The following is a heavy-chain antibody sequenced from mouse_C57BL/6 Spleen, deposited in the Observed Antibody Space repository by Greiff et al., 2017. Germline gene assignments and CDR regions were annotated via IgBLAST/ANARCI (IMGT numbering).Heavy chain of an antibody. D-gene: IGHD2-1*01. CDR2: IDPENGDT. CDR1: GFNIKDDY. V-gene: IGHV14-4*01. J-gene: IGHJ4*01. CDR3: TEIYYGNYLYAMDY. Sequence: EVQLQQSGAELVRPGASVKLSCTASGFNIKDDYMHWVKQRPEQGLEWIGWIDPENGDTEYASKFQGKATITADTSSNTAYLQLSSLTSEDTAVYYCTEIYYGNYLYAMDYWGQGTSVTVSS.